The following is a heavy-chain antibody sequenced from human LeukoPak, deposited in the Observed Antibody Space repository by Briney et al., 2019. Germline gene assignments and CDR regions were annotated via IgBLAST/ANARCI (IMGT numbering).Heavy chain of an antibody. D-gene: IGHD3-9*01. V-gene: IGHV3-21*01. CDR2: ISSSSSYI. J-gene: IGHJ5*01. CDR1: GFAFSSYS. Sequence: GGSLRLSCAASGFAFSSYSMNWVRQAPGKGLEWVSSISSSSSYIYYADSVKGRFTISRDNAKNSLYLQMNSLRAEDTAVYYCARDETILWFDYWGQGTLVTVSS. CDR3: ARDETILWFDY.